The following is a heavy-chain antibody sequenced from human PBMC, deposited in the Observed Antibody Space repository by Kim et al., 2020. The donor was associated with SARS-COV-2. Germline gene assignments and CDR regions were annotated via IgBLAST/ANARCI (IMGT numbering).Heavy chain of an antibody. J-gene: IGHJ3*02. CDR3: ARSPLTIFGVVTAFDI. CDR1: GGSISSGGYY. Sequence: SETLSLTCTVSGGSISSGGYYWSWIRQHPGKGLEWIGYIYYSGSTYYNPSLKSRVTISVDTSKNQFSLKLSSVTAADTAVYYCARSPLTIFGVVTAFDIWSQGTLVRVSS. V-gene: IGHV4-31*03. D-gene: IGHD3-3*01. CDR2: IYYSGST.